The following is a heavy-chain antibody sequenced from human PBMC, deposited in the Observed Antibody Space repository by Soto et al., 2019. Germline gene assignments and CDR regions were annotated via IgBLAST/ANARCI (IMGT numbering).Heavy chain of an antibody. V-gene: IGHV1-18*01. CDR3: ATNRIIAAAAGYYYYGMDV. D-gene: IGHD6-13*01. CDR1: GYTFTSYG. Sequence: QVQLVQSGAEVKKPGASVKVSCKASGYTFTSYGISWVRQAPGQGLEWMGWISAYNGNTNYAQKLQGRVTMTTDTSTSTAYMELRSLRSDDTAVYYCATNRIIAAAAGYYYYGMDVRGQGTTVTVSS. CDR2: ISAYNGNT. J-gene: IGHJ6*02.